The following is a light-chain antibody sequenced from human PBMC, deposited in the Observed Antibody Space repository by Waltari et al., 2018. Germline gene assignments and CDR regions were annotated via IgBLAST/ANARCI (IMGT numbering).Light chain of an antibody. CDR3: QLWDSSSDQLV. CDR2: YIN. CDR1: NIGSKT. Sequence: SYVVTQSPSVSVAPGETARITCGGNNIGSKTVHWYQQKTGQAPILVMFYINAGPSGNPERVTGSNSGGTATLTISRVEAGEEADYYCQLWDSSSDQLVFGGGTKLTVL. J-gene: IGLJ2*01. V-gene: IGLV3-21*04.